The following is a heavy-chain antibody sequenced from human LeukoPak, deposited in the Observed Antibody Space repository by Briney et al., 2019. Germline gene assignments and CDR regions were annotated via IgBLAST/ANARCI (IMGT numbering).Heavy chain of an antibody. Sequence: GASVKVSCKASGYTFTSYAMNWVRQAPGQGLEWMGWINTNTGNPTYAQGFTGRFVFSLDTSVSTAYLQISSLKAEDTAVYYCARVGSYLGYYYYYMDVWGKGTTVTVSS. CDR1: GYTFTSYA. V-gene: IGHV7-4-1*02. D-gene: IGHD2/OR15-2a*01. CDR2: INTNTGNP. CDR3: ARVGSYLGYYYYYMDV. J-gene: IGHJ6*03.